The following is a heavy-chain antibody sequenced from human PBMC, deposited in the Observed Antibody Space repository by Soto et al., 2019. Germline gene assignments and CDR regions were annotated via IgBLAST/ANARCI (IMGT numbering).Heavy chain of an antibody. CDR2: IIPIFGTA. CDR1: GGTFSSYA. J-gene: IGHJ6*02. CDR3: ARGKALRYFDWPEDYYGMDV. Sequence: QVQLVQSGAEVKKPGSSVKISCKASGGTFSSYAISWVRQAPGQGLEWMGGIIPIFGTANYAQKFQGRVTITADESTSTAYMELSSLRSEDTAVYYCARGKALRYFDWPEDYYGMDVWGQGTTVTVSS. V-gene: IGHV1-69*01. D-gene: IGHD3-9*01.